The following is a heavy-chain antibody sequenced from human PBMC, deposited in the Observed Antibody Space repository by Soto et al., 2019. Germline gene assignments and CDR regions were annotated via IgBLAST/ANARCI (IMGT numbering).Heavy chain of an antibody. CDR3: ATGGGYAGSILYGAY. D-gene: IGHD3-16*01. V-gene: IGHV3-15*01. CDR2: IKGSHAGGTT. CDR1: GFTFTKAY. Sequence: EVQLVESGGGLVEPGGSIRLSCVASGFTFTKAYMTWVRQAPGKGLEWVGRIKGSHAGGTTDYATSVKGRFTISRDDSTNTLYVQMNSLKSEDTSVYYCATGGGYAGSILYGAYWGQGTRVTGSS. J-gene: IGHJ4*02.